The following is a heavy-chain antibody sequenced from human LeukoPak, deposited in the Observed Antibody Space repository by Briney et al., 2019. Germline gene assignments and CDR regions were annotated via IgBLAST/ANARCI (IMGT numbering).Heavy chain of an antibody. CDR2: IYSGGTT. V-gene: IGHV3-66*01. J-gene: IGHJ4*02. Sequence: PGGSLRLSCAVSGFTVSGNYMSWVRQAPGKGPEWVSIIYSGGTTYYADSVKGRFTISRDNSKNTLYLQINSLRVEDTAVYYCARDRGGDGYTDYWGQGTLVTVSS. CDR3: ARDRGGDGYTDY. CDR1: GFTVSGNY. D-gene: IGHD5-24*01.